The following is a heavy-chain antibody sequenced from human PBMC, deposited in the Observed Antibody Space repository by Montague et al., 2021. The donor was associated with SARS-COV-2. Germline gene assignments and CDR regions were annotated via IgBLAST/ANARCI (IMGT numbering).Heavy chain of an antibody. CDR3: ASRGAGWVGSNPGRFDY. CDR1: GGSISSSNW. V-gene: IGHV4-4*02. CDR2: IYHSGST. D-gene: IGHD3-10*01. Sequence: SETLSLTCAVSGGSISSSNWWSWVRQPPGKGLEWIGEIYHSGSTNYNPSLQSRVTISVDKSKNQFSLKLSSVTAADTAVYYCASRGAGWVGSNPGRFDYWGQGTLVTVSS. J-gene: IGHJ4*02.